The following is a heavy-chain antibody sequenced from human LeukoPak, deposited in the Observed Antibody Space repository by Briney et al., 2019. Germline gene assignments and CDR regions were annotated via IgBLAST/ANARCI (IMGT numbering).Heavy chain of an antibody. CDR2: VHHSGGS. CDR1: PYSDNSADY. J-gene: IGHJ4*02. Sequence: PSETLSLTCTVSPYSDNSADYWGWFRQSPRKGLEWVGSVHHSGGSYYNPSLKSRLTMSVDTSQNQFSLRLSSVTAADTAVYYCARQRGYYDSTNSTTFPPFSFDYWGQGRLVTVSS. D-gene: IGHD2/OR15-2a*01. V-gene: IGHV4-38-2*02. CDR3: ARQRGYYDSTNSTTFPPFSFDY.